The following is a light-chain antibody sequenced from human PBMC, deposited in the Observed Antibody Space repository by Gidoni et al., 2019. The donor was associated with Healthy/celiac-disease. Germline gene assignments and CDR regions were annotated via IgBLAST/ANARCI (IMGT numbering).Light chain of an antibody. V-gene: IGKV2-30*01. CDR3: MQGTHWPPWT. Sequence: DVVMTQSPLSLPVTLGQPASISCRSSQSLVYSDGNTYLNRFQQRPGQPPRRLIYKFSNRDSVVPARFSGSGSGTDFTLKISRVEAEDVGVYYCMQGTHWPPWTFGQGTKVEIK. CDR1: QSLVYSDGNTY. J-gene: IGKJ1*01. CDR2: KFS.